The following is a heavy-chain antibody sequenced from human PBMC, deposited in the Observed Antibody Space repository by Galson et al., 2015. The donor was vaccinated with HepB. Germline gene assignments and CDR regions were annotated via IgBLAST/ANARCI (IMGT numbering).Heavy chain of an antibody. Sequence: SLRLSCAASGFTFSSYAMHWVRQAPGKGLEYVSAISSNGGSTYYADSVKGRFTISRDNSKNTLYLQMSSLRAEDTAVYYCVSRSGWGVDYWGQGTLVTVSS. CDR2: ISSNGGST. CDR3: VSRSGWGVDY. CDR1: GFTFSSYA. D-gene: IGHD6-19*01. V-gene: IGHV3-64D*06. J-gene: IGHJ4*02.